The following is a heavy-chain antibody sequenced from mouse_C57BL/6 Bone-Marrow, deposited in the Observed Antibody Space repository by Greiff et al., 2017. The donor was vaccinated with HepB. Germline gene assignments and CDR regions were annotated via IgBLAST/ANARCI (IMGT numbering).Heavy chain of an antibody. CDR1: GYTFTSYW. CDR3: ARRGF. CDR2: IDPSDSYT. V-gene: IGHV1-50*01. J-gene: IGHJ3*01. Sequence: VQLQQPGAELVKPGASVKLSCKASGYTFTSYWMQWVKQRPGQGLEWIGEIDPSDSYTNFNQKFKGKATLTVATSSSTAYMQLSSLTSEDSAVYYCARRGFWGQGTLVTVSA.